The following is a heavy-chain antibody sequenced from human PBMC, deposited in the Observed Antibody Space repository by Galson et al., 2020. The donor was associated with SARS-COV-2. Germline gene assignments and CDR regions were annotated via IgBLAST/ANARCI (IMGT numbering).Heavy chain of an antibody. CDR1: GFTFSSYG. CDR3: ARALFYWFGDLLYNGYGMDV. CDR2: ISFDGSNK. D-gene: IGHD3-10*01. V-gene: IGHV3-30*19. Sequence: GGSLRLSCAASGFTFSSYGMHWVRQAPGKGLEWMAVISFDGSNKYYADSVKGRFTISRDNSKNTLYLQMNSLRAEDTAVYYCARALFYWFGDLLYNGYGMDVWGQGTTVTVSS. J-gene: IGHJ6*02.